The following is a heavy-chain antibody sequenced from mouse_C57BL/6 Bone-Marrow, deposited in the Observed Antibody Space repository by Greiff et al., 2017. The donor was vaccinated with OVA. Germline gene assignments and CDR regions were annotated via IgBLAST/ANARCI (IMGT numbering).Heavy chain of an antibody. Sequence: VQLQQSGAELVRPGASVKLSCTASGFNIKDDYMHWVKQRPEQGLEWIGWIDPENGDTEYASKFQGKATITADTSSNTAYLQLSSLTSEDTAVYYCTAFTTVVATNFDVWGTGTTVTVSS. V-gene: IGHV14-4*01. CDR1: GFNIKDDY. D-gene: IGHD1-1*01. J-gene: IGHJ1*03. CDR3: TAFTTVVATNFDV. CDR2: IDPENGDT.